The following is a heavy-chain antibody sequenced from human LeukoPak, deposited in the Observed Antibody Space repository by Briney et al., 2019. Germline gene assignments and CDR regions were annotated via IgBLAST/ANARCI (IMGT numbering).Heavy chain of an antibody. J-gene: IGHJ4*02. Sequence: SETLSLTCTVSGGSISSGDYYWSWIRQPPGKGLEWIGYIYYSGSTYYNPSLKSRVTISVDTSKNQFSLKLSSVTAADTAVYYCARLGSPSSGYYYAYFDYWGQGTLVTVSS. CDR3: ARLGSPSSGYYYAYFDY. CDR2: IYYSGST. V-gene: IGHV4-30-4*01. CDR1: GGSISSGDYY. D-gene: IGHD3-22*01.